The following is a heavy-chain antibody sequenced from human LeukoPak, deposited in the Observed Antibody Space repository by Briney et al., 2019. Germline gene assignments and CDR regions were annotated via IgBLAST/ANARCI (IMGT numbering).Heavy chain of an antibody. CDR1: GYTFTSYA. D-gene: IGHD1-26*01. CDR2: IIPIFGTA. Sequence: ASVKVSCKASGYTFTSYAMHWVRQAPGQGLEWMGGIIPIFGTANYAQKFQGRVTITADESTSTAYMELSSLRSEDTAVYYCARDLGGSGSSSLDYWGQGTLVTVSS. J-gene: IGHJ4*02. V-gene: IGHV1-69*13. CDR3: ARDLGGSGSSSLDY.